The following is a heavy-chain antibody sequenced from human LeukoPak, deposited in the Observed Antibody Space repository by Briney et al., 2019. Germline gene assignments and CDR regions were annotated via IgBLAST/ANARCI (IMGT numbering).Heavy chain of an antibody. CDR2: INPNSGGT. J-gene: IGHJ4*02. CDR3: AREAGPYYYGSGSYYSSNFDY. D-gene: IGHD3-10*01. V-gene: IGHV1-2*02. Sequence: ASVMVSCKASGYTFTGYYMHWVRQAPGQGLEWMGWINPNSGGTNYAQKFQGRVTMTRDTSISTAYMELSRLRSDDTAVYYCAREAGPYYYGSGSYYSSNFDYWGQGTLVTVSS. CDR1: GYTFTGYY.